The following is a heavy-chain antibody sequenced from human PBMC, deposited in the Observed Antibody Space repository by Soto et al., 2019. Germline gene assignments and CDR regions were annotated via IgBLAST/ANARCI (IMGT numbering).Heavy chain of an antibody. CDR2: IWYDGSNK. CDR1: GFTFSSYG. V-gene: IGHV3-33*01. CDR3: ARVYGAAAGNTFDY. D-gene: IGHD6-13*01. Sequence: QVQLVESGGGVVQPGRSLRLSCAASGFTFSSYGMHWVRQAPGKGLEWVAVIWYDGSNKYYADSVKGRFTISRDNSKNTLYLQMNSLRAEDTAVYYCARVYGAAAGNTFDYWGQGTLVTVSS. J-gene: IGHJ4*02.